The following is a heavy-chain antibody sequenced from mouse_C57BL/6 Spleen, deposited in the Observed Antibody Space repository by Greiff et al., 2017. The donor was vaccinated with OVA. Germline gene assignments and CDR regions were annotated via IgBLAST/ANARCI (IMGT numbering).Heavy chain of an antibody. CDR3: ARGGSWFDY. Sequence: VHLVESGAELARPGASVKLSCKASGYTFTSYGISWVKQRTGQGLEWIGEIYPRSGNTYYNEKFKGKATLTADKSSSTAYMGLRSLTSEDSAVYFCARGGSWFDYWGQGTTLTVSS. J-gene: IGHJ2*01. CDR1: GYTFTSYG. CDR2: IYPRSGNT. V-gene: IGHV1-81*01.